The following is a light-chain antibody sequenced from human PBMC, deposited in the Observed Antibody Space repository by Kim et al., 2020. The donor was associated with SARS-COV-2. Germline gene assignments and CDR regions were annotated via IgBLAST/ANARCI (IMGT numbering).Light chain of an antibody. CDR3: QQRSNWPPWT. V-gene: IGKV3-11*01. CDR2: DSS. Sequence: YPGEGAALSGRASRSVSSYLAWYQQKPGQAPRLLIYDSSNRASGIPARFSGSGSGTDFTLTISSLDPEDFAVYYCQQRSNWPPWTFGQGTKVDIK. J-gene: IGKJ1*01. CDR1: RSVSSY.